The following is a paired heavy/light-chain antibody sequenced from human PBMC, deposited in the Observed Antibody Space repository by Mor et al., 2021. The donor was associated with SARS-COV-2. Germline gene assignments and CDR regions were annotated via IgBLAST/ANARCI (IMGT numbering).Heavy chain of an antibody. J-gene: IGHJ3*02. D-gene: IGHD3-10*01. V-gene: IGHV1-18*01. CDR2: IGAHNGNT. CDR1: GYLYTKYG. Sequence: QVLLVQSGPEVKKPGASVKVSCKASGYLYTKYGMHWVRQAPGQGLEWMGWIGAHNGNTNYAPKLHGRVTLTTDTSTTTAYMELRSLKSDDTGMYYCARWSPGDALDIWGQGTMVTVSS. CDR3: ARWSPGDALDI.
Light chain of an antibody. V-gene: IGKV3-15*01. J-gene: IGKJ3*01. CDR1: QSVSGN. CDR2: GVS. Sequence: EIVMTQSPGILTVSPGESATLSCRASQSVSGNLAWYQQKPGQAPRFFMYGVSVRATGIPARFSVSGSGTEFTLTISSLQSEDFAVYYCQQYSTWPFTFGPGTKVEIK. CDR3: QQYSTWPFT.